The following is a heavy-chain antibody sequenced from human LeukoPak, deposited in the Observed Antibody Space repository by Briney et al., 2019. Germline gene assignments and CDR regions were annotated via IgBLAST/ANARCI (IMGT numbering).Heavy chain of an antibody. CDR1: GFTFSSYS. CDR3: ARDLRDSSSWYWYYYYMDV. D-gene: IGHD6-13*01. CDR2: ISSSSSYI. V-gene: IGHV3-21*01. J-gene: IGHJ6*03. Sequence: NPGGCLRLSCAASGFTFSSYSMNWVRQAPGKGLEWVSSISSSSSYIYYADSVKGRFTISRDNAKNSLYLQMNSLRAEDTAVYYCARDLRDSSSWYWYYYYMDVWGKGTTVTVSS.